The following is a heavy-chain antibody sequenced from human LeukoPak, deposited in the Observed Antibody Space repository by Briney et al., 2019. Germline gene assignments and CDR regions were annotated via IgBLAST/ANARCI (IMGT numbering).Heavy chain of an antibody. V-gene: IGHV4-34*01. J-gene: IGHJ4*02. CDR1: GGSFSGYY. Sequence: PSETLSLTRAVYGGSFSGYYWSWIPQPPGTGLEWIGEINHSGSTNYNPSLKSRVTTSVDTSKNQFSLKLSSVTAADTAVYYCARGGLIPYYYDYWGEGTLVTVSS. CDR3: ARGGLIPYYYDY. CDR2: INHSGST.